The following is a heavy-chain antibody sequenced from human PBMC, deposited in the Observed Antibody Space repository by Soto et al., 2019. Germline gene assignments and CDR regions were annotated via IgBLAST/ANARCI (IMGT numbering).Heavy chain of an antibody. J-gene: IGHJ4*02. Sequence: QVQLQQWGAGLLKPSETLSLTCAVYGASSSDYNWSWIRESPGKGLEWIGEVMYSGSTNYNPSLKSRITISLDASKNQFSLKVTSVTAADTAVHYCARSRILSGRYFDSWGQGSLVTVSS. V-gene: IGHV4-34*12. CDR3: ARSRILSGRYFDS. CDR2: VMYSGST. D-gene: IGHD1-26*01. CDR1: GASSSDYN.